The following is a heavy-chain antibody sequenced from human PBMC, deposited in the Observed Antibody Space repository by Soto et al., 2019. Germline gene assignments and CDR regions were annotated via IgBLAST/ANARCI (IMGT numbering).Heavy chain of an antibody. CDR1: GGSFSGYY. Sequence: ETLSLTCAVYGGSFSGYYWSWIRQPPGKGLEWIGEINHSGSTNYNPSLKSRVTISVDTSKNQFSLKLSSVTAADTAVYYCARSLVPTNYYGMDVWGQGIMVTVSS. CDR2: INHSGST. D-gene: IGHD5-12*01. V-gene: IGHV4-34*01. J-gene: IGHJ6*02. CDR3: ARSLVPTNYYGMDV.